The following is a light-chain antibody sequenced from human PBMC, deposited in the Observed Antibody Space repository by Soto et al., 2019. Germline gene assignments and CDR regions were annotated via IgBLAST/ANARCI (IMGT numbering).Light chain of an antibody. V-gene: IGKV3-15*01. CDR1: QSVSSS. CDR2: GAS. CDR3: QPYNNWWT. Sequence: DIMMTQSPATLSVSLGEKATLSRRASQSVSSSLAWYQQTPGQAPSLLIYGASTRATGIPARFSGTGSGTVFTLTINSLKSEYFAVYDCQPYNNWWTFGQGTKV. J-gene: IGKJ1*01.